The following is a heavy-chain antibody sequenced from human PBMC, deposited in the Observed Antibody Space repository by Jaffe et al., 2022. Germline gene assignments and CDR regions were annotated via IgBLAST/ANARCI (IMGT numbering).Heavy chain of an antibody. V-gene: IGHV4-59*01. CDR3: ARGNYYDSSGPLGDFDY. D-gene: IGHD3-22*01. CDR1: GGSISSYY. Sequence: QVQLQESGPGLVKPSETLSLTCTVSGGSISSYYWSWIRQPPGKGLEWIGYIYYSGSTNYNPSLKSRVTISVDTSKNQFSLKLSSVTAADTAVYYCARGNYYDSSGPLGDFDYWGQGTLVTVSS. J-gene: IGHJ4*02. CDR2: IYYSGST.